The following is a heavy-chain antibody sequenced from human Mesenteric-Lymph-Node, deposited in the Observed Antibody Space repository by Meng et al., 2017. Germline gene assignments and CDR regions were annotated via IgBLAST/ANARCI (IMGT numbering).Heavy chain of an antibody. CDR2: ISSSGSTI. V-gene: IGHV3-11*04. D-gene: IGHD3-10*01. CDR3: ASTYYYGSGSQIDY. CDR1: GFSFSDYA. J-gene: IGHJ4*02. Sequence: GESLKISCAASGFSFSDYAMTWIRQTPGKGLEWISYISSSGSTIYYADSVKGRFTISRDNAKNSLYLQMNSLRAEDTAVYYCASTYYYGSGSQIDYWGQGTLVTVSS.